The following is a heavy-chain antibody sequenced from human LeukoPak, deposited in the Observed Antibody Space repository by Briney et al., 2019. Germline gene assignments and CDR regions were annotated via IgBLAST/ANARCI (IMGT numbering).Heavy chain of an antibody. D-gene: IGHD6-13*01. CDR1: GFTVSSNY. CDR2: IYSGGST. Sequence: GGSLRLSCAASGFTVSSNYMSWVRQAPGKGLEWVSVIYSGGSTYYADSVKGRFTISRDNSKNTLYLQMNSLRAEDTAVYYCARAKADSSSWYREVRWFDPWGQGTLVTVSS. J-gene: IGHJ5*02. V-gene: IGHV3-53*01. CDR3: ARAKADSSSWYREVRWFDP.